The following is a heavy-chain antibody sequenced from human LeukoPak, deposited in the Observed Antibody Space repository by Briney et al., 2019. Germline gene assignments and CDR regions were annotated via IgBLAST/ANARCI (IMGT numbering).Heavy chain of an antibody. V-gene: IGHV1-69*05. CDR3: AREVLSAAHLRFGEDYYYMDV. CDR1: GGTFSSYA. Sequence: SVKVSCKASGGTFSSYAISWVRQAPGQGLEWMGGIIPIFGTANYAQEFQGRVTITTDESTSTAYMELSSLRTEDTAVYYCAREVLSAAHLRFGEDYYYMDVWAKGPRSPSP. D-gene: IGHD3-3*01. J-gene: IGHJ6*03. CDR2: IIPIFGTA.